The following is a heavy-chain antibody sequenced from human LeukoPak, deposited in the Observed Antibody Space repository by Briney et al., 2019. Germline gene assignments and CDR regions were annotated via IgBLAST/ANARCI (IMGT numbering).Heavy chain of an antibody. V-gene: IGHV4-59*01. CDR3: ARVGILRFPPNWFDP. CDR1: GASITSYY. CDR2: IYYSGST. Sequence: SETLSLTCTDSGASITSYYWSCIRQPPGKGLEWIGYIYYSGSTRYNPSLKSRVTISVDTSKNQFSLKLSSVTAADTAVYYCARVGILRFPPNWFDPWGQGTLVTVSS. J-gene: IGHJ5*02. D-gene: IGHD3-3*01.